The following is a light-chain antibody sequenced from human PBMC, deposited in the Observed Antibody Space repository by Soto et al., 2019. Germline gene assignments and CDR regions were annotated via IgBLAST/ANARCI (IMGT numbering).Light chain of an antibody. Sequence: IGLTQSQRTRALCPWGVATLSCRASQRVGSNYLAWYQQKPGQAPRLLIYGVSSRASGVPDRFSGSGSGTDFTLTISRLEPEDSAVYYSQQYSDWPLTFGQGTKVDIK. CDR1: QRVGSNY. J-gene: IGKJ1*01. CDR2: GVS. CDR3: QQYSDWPLT. V-gene: IGKV3-20*01.